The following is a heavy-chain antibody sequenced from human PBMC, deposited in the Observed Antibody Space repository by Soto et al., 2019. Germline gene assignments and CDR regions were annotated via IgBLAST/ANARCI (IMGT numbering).Heavy chain of an antibody. Sequence: VGSLRLSCAGSGFSFSTYDMYWVRQAPGKGLEWVSSIGGASSYIDYADSVKGRFTISRDNAKSSLYLEMNSLRAEDTAVYYCARGWRVGPRGKFYYGLDVWGQGTTVTVSS. D-gene: IGHD2-15*01. CDR3: ARGWRVGPRGKFYYGLDV. J-gene: IGHJ6*02. CDR2: IGGASSYI. V-gene: IGHV3-21*06. CDR1: GFSFSTYD.